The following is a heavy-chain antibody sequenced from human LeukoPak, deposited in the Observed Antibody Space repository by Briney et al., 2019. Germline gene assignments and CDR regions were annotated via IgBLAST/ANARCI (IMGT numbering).Heavy chain of an antibody. Sequence: SVKVSCKASGGTFSSYAISWVRQAPGQGLEWMGGIIPIFGTANYAQKFQGRVTITADESTSTAYMELSSLRSEDTAVYYCARDFGGIQLWLLYYWGQGTLVTVSS. J-gene: IGHJ4*02. CDR2: IIPIFGTA. V-gene: IGHV1-69*01. CDR1: GGTFSSYA. CDR3: ARDFGGIQLWLLYY. D-gene: IGHD5-18*01.